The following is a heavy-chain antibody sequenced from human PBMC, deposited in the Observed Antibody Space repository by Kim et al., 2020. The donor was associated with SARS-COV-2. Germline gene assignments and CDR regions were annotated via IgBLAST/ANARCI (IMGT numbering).Heavy chain of an antibody. CDR3: AKGGSSWYSAYDY. V-gene: IGHV3-23*01. Sequence: YPDSVKGRFTISRDNPKNTLYLQMNSLRAEDTAVYYCAKGGSSWYSAYDYWGQGTLVTVSS. D-gene: IGHD6-13*01. J-gene: IGHJ4*02.